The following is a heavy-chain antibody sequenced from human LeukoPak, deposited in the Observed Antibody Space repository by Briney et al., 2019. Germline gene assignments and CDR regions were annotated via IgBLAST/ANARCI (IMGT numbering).Heavy chain of an antibody. CDR1: GGSITSSSYY. Sequence: SETLSLTCTVSGGSITSSSYYWAWIRQPPEKGLEWIGSIYYSGRTFCNPSLKSRVTISADMSKNQFSLKLSSVTAADTSVYYCARRDIVATIDSWGQGTLVTVSS. J-gene: IGHJ4*02. D-gene: IGHD5-12*01. V-gene: IGHV4-39*01. CDR2: IYYSGRT. CDR3: ARRDIVATIDS.